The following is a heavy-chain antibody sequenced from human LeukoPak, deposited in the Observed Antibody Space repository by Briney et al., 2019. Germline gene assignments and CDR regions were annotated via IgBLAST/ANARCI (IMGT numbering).Heavy chain of an antibody. J-gene: IGHJ4*02. CDR1: GFTFSSYA. V-gene: IGHV3-23*01. CDR2: ISGSGGST. Sequence: GASLRLSCAASGFTFSSYAMSWVRQAPGKGLEWVSAISGSGGSTYYADSVKGRFTISRDNSKNTLYLQMNSPRAEDTAVYYCAKDDCSSTSCYYFGEYYFDYWGQGTLVTVSS. D-gene: IGHD2-2*01. CDR3: AKDDCSSTSCYYFGEYYFDY.